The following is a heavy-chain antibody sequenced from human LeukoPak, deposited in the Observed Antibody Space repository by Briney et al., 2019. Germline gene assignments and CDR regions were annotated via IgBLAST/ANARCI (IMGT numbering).Heavy chain of an antibody. CDR1: AITVSSNY. CDR3: ARIVVVVDTNLDRQDWFDP. Sequence: GGSLRLSCAASAITVSSNYMSWVRQAQGKGMEWDSFIHTGDRTYYADSVKGRFTISRDKSKNTLYLQKNSLRAEDTAVYYCARIVVVVDTNLDRQDWFDPWGQGTLVTVSS. J-gene: IGHJ5*02. D-gene: IGHD2-15*01. CDR2: IHTGDRT. V-gene: IGHV3-66*01.